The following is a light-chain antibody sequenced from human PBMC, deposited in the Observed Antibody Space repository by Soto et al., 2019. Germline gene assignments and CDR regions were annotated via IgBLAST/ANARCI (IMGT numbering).Light chain of an antibody. CDR1: NIGSKS. CDR3: QVWDSSSDHVV. V-gene: IGLV3-21*02. CDR2: DDS. J-gene: IGLJ2*01. Sequence: SYELTQPPSVSVAPGQAARITCGGTNIGSKSVHWSQQKPGQAPVLVVYDDSDRPSGIPERFSGSNSGNTATLTIGRVEAGDEADYYCQVWDSSSDHVVFGGGTQLTVL.